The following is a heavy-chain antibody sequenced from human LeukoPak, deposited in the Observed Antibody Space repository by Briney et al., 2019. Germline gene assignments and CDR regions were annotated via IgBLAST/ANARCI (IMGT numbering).Heavy chain of an antibody. CDR3: ARVGEYGDFDY. CDR2: IYHSGSA. CDR1: GGSISSSNG. Sequence: SETLSLTCAVSGGSISSSNGWSWVRQPPGKGLEWIGEIYHSGSANYNPSLKSRVTISVDKSKNQFSLKLSSVTAADTAVYYCARVGEYGDFDYWGQGTLVTVSS. V-gene: IGHV4-4*02. D-gene: IGHD4-17*01. J-gene: IGHJ4*02.